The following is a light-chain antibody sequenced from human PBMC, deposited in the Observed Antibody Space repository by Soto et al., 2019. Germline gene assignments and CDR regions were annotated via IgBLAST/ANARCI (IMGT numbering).Light chain of an antibody. CDR1: QSVVNNY. J-gene: IGKJ4*01. V-gene: IGKV3D-20*02. CDR3: QQRSNWPLT. Sequence: EIVLPQSPGTLSLSPGERATLSCRASQSVVNNYIAWYQQKPGQAPRLLMYGASTRATGIPARFSGSGSGTDFTLTISSLEPEDFAVYYCQQRSNWPLTFGGGTKVDIK. CDR2: GAS.